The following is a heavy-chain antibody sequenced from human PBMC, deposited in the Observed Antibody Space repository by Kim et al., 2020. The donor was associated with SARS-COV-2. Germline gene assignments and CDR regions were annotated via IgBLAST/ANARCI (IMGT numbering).Heavy chain of an antibody. Sequence: GGSLRLSCVGSRFTFSSSAMTWVRQAPGKGLEWVSTIFGSGHGTYYADSVKGRFVVSRDNSKNTLYLQMDNLSGDDTAIYYCAKNVHITSVTFLWYFDLWGRGSSVTVSS. J-gene: IGHJ2*01. V-gene: IGHV3-23*01. D-gene: IGHD2-2*01. CDR1: RFTFSSSA. CDR2: IFGSGHGT. CDR3: AKNVHITSVTFLWYFDL.